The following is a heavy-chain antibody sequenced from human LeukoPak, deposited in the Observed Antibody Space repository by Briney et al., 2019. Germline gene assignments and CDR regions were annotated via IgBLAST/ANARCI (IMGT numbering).Heavy chain of an antibody. V-gene: IGHV1-69*05. J-gene: IGHJ4*02. CDR3: ARGRPEGDY. CDR2: IIPIFGTA. Sequence: GASVKVSCKASGGTFSSYAISWVRQAPGQGLEWMEGIIPIFGTANYAQKFQGRATMTRNTSISTAYMELSSLRSEDTAVYYCARGRPEGDYWGQGTLVTVSS. CDR1: GGTFSSYA.